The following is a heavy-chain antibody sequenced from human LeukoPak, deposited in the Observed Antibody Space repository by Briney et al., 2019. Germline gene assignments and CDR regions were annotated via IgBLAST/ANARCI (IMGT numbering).Heavy chain of an antibody. CDR1: GYSFTNYW. V-gene: IGHV5-51*01. Sequence: GESLKISCQGSGYSFTNYWIGWVRQMPGKDLEWMGIFSPGDSDSRYSPSFRGQVTSSADKSISTVYLQWSSLKASDTAMYYCARLASAWNFDYWGQGTLVTVSS. D-gene: IGHD6-19*01. J-gene: IGHJ4*02. CDR2: FSPGDSDS. CDR3: ARLASAWNFDY.